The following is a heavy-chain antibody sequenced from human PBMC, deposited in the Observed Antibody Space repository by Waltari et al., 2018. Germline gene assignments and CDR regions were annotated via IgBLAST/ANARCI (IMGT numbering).Heavy chain of an antibody. D-gene: IGHD6-6*01. CDR2: INPNSGGT. CDR3: ARALPRIIAARPGPFDY. Sequence: QVQLVQSGAEVKKPGASVKVSCKASGYTFTGYYMHWVRQAPGQGLEWMGRINPNSGGTNYAQKFQGRGTMTRDTSISTAYMELSRLRSDDTAVYYCARALPRIIAARPGPFDYWGQGTLVTVPS. V-gene: IGHV1-2*06. J-gene: IGHJ4*02. CDR1: GYTFTGYY.